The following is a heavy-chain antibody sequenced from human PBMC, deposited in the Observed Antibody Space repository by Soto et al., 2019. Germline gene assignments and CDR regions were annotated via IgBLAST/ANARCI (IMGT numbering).Heavy chain of an antibody. CDR1: GFTFSTYX. J-gene: IGHJ4*02. CDR2: ISCSPSST. CDR3: EKEGYDSSXDLYYFDH. D-gene: IGHD3-22*01. Sequence: LRLSCSASGFTFSTYXLSWVRHTPLKGLQWVSSISCSPSSTYYADSVKGRFTISRDNSKKKLFLQMSSLRAEDTAVYYCEKEGYDSSXDLYYFDHWGQGTTLPVSS. V-gene: IGHV3-23*01.